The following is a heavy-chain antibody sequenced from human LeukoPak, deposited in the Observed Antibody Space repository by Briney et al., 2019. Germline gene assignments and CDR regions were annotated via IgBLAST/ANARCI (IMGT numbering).Heavy chain of an antibody. CDR2: IRYDGSNK. J-gene: IGHJ4*02. D-gene: IGHD6-19*01. V-gene: IGHV3-30*02. Sequence: GGSLRLSCAASGFTFSSYGMHWVRQAPGKGLEWVAFIRYDGSNKYYADSVKGRFTISRDNSKNTLSLQMYSLRAEDTAVYYCAKDKQWLVGGEYYFDYWGQGTLVTVSS. CDR1: GFTFSSYG. CDR3: AKDKQWLVGGEYYFDY.